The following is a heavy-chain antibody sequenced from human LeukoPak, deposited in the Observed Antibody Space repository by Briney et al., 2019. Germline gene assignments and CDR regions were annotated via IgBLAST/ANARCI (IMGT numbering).Heavy chain of an antibody. CDR3: ARDPLRYFDWLYTN. CDR2: IYHSGST. J-gene: IGHJ4*02. D-gene: IGHD3-9*01. Sequence: SETLSLTCTVSGYSISSGYYWGWIRRPPGKGLEWIGSIYHSGSTYYNPSLKSRVTISVDTSKNQFSLKLSSVTAADTAVYYCARDPLRYFDWLYTNWGQGTLVTVSS. CDR1: GYSISSGYY. V-gene: IGHV4-38-2*02.